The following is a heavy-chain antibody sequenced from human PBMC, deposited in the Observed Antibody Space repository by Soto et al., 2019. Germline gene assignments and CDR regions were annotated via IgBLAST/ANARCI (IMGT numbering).Heavy chain of an antibody. D-gene: IGHD4-17*01. CDR1: GGSIRSYY. CDR3: ARRYGDAVDY. V-gene: IGHV4-59*01. Sequence: SETLSLTCTVSGGSIRSYYWSRIRQPPGKGLEWIGYIYYSGSTNYNPSLKSRVTISVDTSKNQFSLKLSSVTAADTAVYYCARRYGDAVDYWGQGTLVTVSS. J-gene: IGHJ4*02. CDR2: IYYSGST.